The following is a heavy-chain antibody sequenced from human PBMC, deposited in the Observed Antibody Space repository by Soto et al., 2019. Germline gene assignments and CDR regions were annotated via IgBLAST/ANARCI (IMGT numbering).Heavy chain of an antibody. Sequence: WASVKVSCKASGYTFTNYGFSWVRQAPGQGLEWMGWISGYNGNTNYAERLQGRVTMTTDTSTSTAYMELKSLKYDDTAVYYCARQGLLGYWGQGTPVPVSS. CDR3: ARQGLLGY. V-gene: IGHV1-18*01. J-gene: IGHJ4*02. CDR2: ISGYNGNT. D-gene: IGHD2-15*01. CDR1: GYTFTNYG.